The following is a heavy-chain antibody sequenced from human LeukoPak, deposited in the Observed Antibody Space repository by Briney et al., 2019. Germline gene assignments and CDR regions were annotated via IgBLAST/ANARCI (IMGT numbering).Heavy chain of an antibody. J-gene: IGHJ4*02. CDR1: GFTFSSYA. Sequence: GGSLRLSCAASGFTFSSYAMSWVRQAPGKGLEWVSAISGSGGSTYYADSVKGRFTISRDNSKNTLYLQMNSLRAEGTAVYYCAKDPNYYDSSGYYYDYWGQGTLVTVSS. V-gene: IGHV3-23*01. D-gene: IGHD3-22*01. CDR2: ISGSGGST. CDR3: AKDPNYYDSSGYYYDY.